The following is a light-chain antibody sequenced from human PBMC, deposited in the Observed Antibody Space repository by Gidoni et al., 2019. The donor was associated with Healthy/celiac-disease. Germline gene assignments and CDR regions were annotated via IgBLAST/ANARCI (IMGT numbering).Light chain of an antibody. CDR1: SSNIGSNT. CDR2: SNN. J-gene: IGLJ1*01. Sequence: QSVLTQPLLASRTHEQRVTISCSGSSSNIGSNTVNWYQQLPGTAPKLLIYSNNQRPSGVPDRFSGSKSGTSASLAISGLQSEDEADYYCAAWDDSLNGYVFGAGTKVTVL. CDR3: AAWDDSLNGYV. V-gene: IGLV1-44*01.